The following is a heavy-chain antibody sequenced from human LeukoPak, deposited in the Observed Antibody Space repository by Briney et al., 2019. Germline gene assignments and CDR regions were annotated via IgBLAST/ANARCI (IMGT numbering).Heavy chain of an antibody. CDR1: GGTFSSYA. Sequence: SVNVSCTASGGTFSSYAISWVRQAPGQGLEWMGGIIPIFGTANYAQKFQGRVTITADESTSTAYMELSSLRSEDTAVYYCARDQALWFGELLPSRYGMDVWGQGTTVTVSS. CDR2: IIPIFGTA. J-gene: IGHJ6*02. D-gene: IGHD3-10*01. CDR3: ARDQALWFGELLPSRYGMDV. V-gene: IGHV1-69*01.